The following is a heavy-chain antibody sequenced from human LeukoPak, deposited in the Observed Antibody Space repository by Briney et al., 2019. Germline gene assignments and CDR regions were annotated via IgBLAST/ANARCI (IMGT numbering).Heavy chain of an antibody. J-gene: IGHJ2*01. D-gene: IGHD2-15*01. CDR3: ARQSCSGGSCYPRPYWYFDL. CDR2: IYYSGST. V-gene: IGHV4-59*08. Sequence: SETLSLTCTVSGGSISSYYWSWIRQPPGKGLEWIGYIYYSGSTNYNPSLKSRVTISVDTSKNQFSLKLSSVTAADTAVYFCARQSCSGGSCYPRPYWYFDLWGRGTLVTVSS. CDR1: GGSISSYY.